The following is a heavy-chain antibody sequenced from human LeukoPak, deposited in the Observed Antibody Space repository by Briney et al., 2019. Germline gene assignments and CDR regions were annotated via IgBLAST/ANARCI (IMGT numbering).Heavy chain of an antibody. V-gene: IGHV4-39*01. Sequence: SETLSLTCTVSGDSISSSTYYWGWIRQPPGKGLEWIGTIYYSGSTYYNPSLKSRVTMSIDTSKNQFSLKLTSVTAADTAVYYCARQGTIGWYIGYHYYYCMDVWGRGTTVTVSS. CDR1: GDSISSSTYY. CDR3: ARQGTIGWYIGYHYYYCMDV. CDR2: IYYSGST. J-gene: IGHJ6*03. D-gene: IGHD6-19*01.